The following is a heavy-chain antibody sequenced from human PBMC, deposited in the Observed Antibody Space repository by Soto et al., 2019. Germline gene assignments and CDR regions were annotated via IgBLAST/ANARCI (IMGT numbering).Heavy chain of an antibody. CDR1: GFTFTNSA. V-gene: IGHV1-58*01. CDR3: AREPSSLAAAGSSYGLDV. J-gene: IGHJ6*02. Sequence: SVKVSCKASGFTFTNSAVQWVRQARGQRLEWIGWIVVGSGNTNYAQKFQGRVTMTRDTSTSTVYMELSSLRSDDTAVYYCAREPSSLAAAGSSYGLDVWGQGTSVTVSS. CDR2: IVVGSGNT. D-gene: IGHD6-13*01.